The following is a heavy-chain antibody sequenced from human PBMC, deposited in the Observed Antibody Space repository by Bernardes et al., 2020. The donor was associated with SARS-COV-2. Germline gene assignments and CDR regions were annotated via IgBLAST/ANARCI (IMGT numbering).Heavy chain of an antibody. V-gene: IGHV1-2*04. D-gene: IGHD6-13*01. CDR1: GYTFTGYY. Sequence: ASVKVSCKASGYTFTGYYMHWVRQAPGQGLEWMGWINPNSGGTNYAQKFQGWVTMTRDTSINTAYMELSRLRSDDTAVYYCARDRSYSRVYYGMDVWGQGTTVTVSS. CDR2: INPNSGGT. CDR3: ARDRSYSRVYYGMDV. J-gene: IGHJ6*02.